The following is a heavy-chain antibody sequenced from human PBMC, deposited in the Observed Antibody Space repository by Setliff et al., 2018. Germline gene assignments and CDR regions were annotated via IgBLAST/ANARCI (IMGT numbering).Heavy chain of an antibody. CDR1: GFRFTNFG. J-gene: IGHJ6*04. CDR2: ISPYSGNT. V-gene: IGHV1-18*01. CDR3: ARGTDYHGSGSYWAKDV. D-gene: IGHD3-10*01. Sequence: ASVKVSCKTSGFRFTNFGFSWVRQAPGQGLEWLGSISPYSGNTNYPQWLQDRVTMTIDTSATTVYMELKSLRSDDTAVYYCARGTDYHGSGSYWAKDVWGKGTTVTVSS.